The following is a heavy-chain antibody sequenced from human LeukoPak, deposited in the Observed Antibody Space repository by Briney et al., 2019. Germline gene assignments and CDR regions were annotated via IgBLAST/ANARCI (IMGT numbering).Heavy chain of an antibody. J-gene: IGHJ4*02. CDR3: AKVYSIAVAGPVDY. Sequence: GGSLRLSCAASGFTFNNYAMTWVRQAPGKGLEWVSGISGSSGSTYYADSVKGRFTISRDNSKNTLNLQMKSLRVEDTAVYFCAKVYSIAVAGPVDYWGQGILVTVSS. D-gene: IGHD6-19*01. CDR2: ISGSSGST. V-gene: IGHV3-23*01. CDR1: GFTFNNYA.